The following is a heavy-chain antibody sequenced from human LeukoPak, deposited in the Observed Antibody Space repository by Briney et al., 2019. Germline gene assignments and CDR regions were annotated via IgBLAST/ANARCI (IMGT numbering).Heavy chain of an antibody. CDR1: GFTFSDYF. J-gene: IGHJ4*02. CDR2: ISGSGSSK. D-gene: IGHD6-19*01. Sequence: KPGGSLRLSCAVSGFTFSDYFMTWIRQAPGKGLEWVSYISGSGSSKYYADSVKGRFTISRDNAKNSLYLQMNSLRVEDTAVYYCATSQSSVAGIVGDWGQGTLVTVSS. V-gene: IGHV3-11*04. CDR3: ATSQSSVAGIVGD.